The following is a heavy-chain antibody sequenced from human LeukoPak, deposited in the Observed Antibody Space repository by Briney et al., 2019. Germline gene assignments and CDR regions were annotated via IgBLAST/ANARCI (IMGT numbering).Heavy chain of an antibody. CDR3: ARVGRDGYNYSDY. J-gene: IGHJ4*02. Sequence: GGSLRLSCAASGFIFSGSARHGVRKASGKGLEGVGRIRSKANSYATAYAASVKGRFTISRDNAKNSLYLQMNSLRAEDTAVYYCARVGRDGYNYSDYWGQGTLVTVSS. D-gene: IGHD5-24*01. CDR2: IRSKANSYAT. V-gene: IGHV3-73*01. CDR1: GFIFSGSA.